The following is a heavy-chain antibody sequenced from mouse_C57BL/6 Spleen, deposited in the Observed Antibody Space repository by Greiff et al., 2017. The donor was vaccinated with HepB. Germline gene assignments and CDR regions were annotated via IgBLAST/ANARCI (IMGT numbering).Heavy chain of an antibody. CDR2: IYPGSGNT. Sequence: VMLVESGAELVRPGASVKLSCKASGYTFTDYYINWVKQRPGQGLEWIARIYPGSGNTYYNEKFKGKATLTAEKSSSTAYMQLSSLTSEDSAVYFCAREYYYGSSYDYWGQGTTLTVSS. D-gene: IGHD1-1*01. CDR1: GYTFTDYY. V-gene: IGHV1-76*01. J-gene: IGHJ2*01. CDR3: AREYYYGSSYDY.